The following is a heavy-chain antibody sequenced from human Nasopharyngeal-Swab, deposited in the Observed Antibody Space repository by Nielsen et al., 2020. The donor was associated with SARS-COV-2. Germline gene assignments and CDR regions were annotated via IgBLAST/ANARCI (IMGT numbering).Heavy chain of an antibody. Sequence: IRQTQGKFLEWIGYIYYSGSTFYNPSLKSRVAISVDTSKNQFSLNVSSVTAADTAVYYCARALRGRPMVIGRYFDFWGQGTLVTVSS. CDR2: IYYSGST. CDR3: ARALRGRPMVIGRYFDF. V-gene: IGHV4-31*02. D-gene: IGHD3-22*01. J-gene: IGHJ4*02.